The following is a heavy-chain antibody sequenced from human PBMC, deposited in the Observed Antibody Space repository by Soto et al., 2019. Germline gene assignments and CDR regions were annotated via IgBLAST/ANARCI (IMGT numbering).Heavy chain of an antibody. D-gene: IGHD5-12*01. CDR1: GGSLSGYY. V-gene: IGHV4-34*01. CDR3: ARGQEGVVATH. CDR2: IKDGGYT. J-gene: IGHJ4*02. Sequence: QVQLQQWGAGLLKPSETLSLNCAVNGGSLSGYYWSWIRQPPGKGLEWIGEIKDGGYTNYSPSLKSRANISSDTSNNQFSLRLNSVTAADTGVYCARGQEGVVATHWDQGALVTVSS.